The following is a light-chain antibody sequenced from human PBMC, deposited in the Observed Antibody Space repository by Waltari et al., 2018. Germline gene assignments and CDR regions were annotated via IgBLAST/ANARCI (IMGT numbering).Light chain of an antibody. CDR3: QQRSNWPLT. V-gene: IGKV3-15*01. J-gene: IGKJ4*01. CDR2: GGS. Sequence: EILMTQSPATLSVSPGETATLSCGASQSVGRNLAWYQQSPGQPPRLLMFGGSTRAPGLPARFSGSWSGTEFILTISSLQSEDFAVYYCQQRSNWPLTFGGGTKVEIK. CDR1: QSVGRN.